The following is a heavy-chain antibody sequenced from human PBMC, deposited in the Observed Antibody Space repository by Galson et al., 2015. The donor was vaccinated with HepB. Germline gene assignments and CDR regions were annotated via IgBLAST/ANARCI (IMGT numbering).Heavy chain of an antibody. J-gene: IGHJ4*02. D-gene: IGHD6-13*01. Sequence: SLRLSCAASGFTFSGSAMHWVRQASGRGLEWVGRIGSKANSYATAYAASVKGRVTISRDDSKNTANMQMNSLNTEDTAVYYCTRLGDLSGYSSLWGQGTLVTVSS. V-gene: IGHV3-73*01. CDR2: IGSKANSYAT. CDR3: TRLGDLSGYSSL. CDR1: GFTFSGSA.